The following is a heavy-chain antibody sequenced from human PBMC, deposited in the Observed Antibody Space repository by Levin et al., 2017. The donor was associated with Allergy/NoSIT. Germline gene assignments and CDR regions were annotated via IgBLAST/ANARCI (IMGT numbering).Heavy chain of an antibody. CDR2: IYSDGTT. V-gene: IGHV4-59*01. J-gene: IGHJ4*02. CDR3: ARARYSTLFDF. CDR1: GGSINNYY. Sequence: SQTLSLTCTVSGGSINNYYWSWIRQPPGKGLEWIGYIYSDGTTNYNPSLTSRVTISIDTSNNQFSLRLDAVTASDTAVYYCARARYSTLFDFWGQGTLVTVSS. D-gene: IGHD5-18*01.